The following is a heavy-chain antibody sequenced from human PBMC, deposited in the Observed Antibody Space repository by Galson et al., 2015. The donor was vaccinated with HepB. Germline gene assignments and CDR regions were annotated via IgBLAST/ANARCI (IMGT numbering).Heavy chain of an antibody. D-gene: IGHD2/OR15-2a*01. J-gene: IGHJ4*02. V-gene: IGHV3-30*18. CDR2: ISYDGSNK. Sequence: SLRLSCAASGFTFSSYGMHWVRQAPGKGLEWVAVISYDGSNKYYADSVKGRFTTSRDNSKNTLYLQMNSLRAEDTAVYYCAKDLVPGTTLIGYWGQGTLVTVSS. CDR1: GFTFSSYG. CDR3: AKDLVPGTTLIGY.